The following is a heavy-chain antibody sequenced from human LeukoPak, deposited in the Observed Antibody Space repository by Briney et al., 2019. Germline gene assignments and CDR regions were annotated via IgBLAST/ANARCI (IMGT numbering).Heavy chain of an antibody. CDR3: AKDPIVFNSGDYYLGAFNT. Sequence: GGSLTLSCAASGFTFSSFALNWVRQAPGKGPEWVSAISGSGGKTWYADSVKGRFTISRDDSKNTLYLQMNSLRAEDTAVYYCAKDPIVFNSGDYYLGAFNTWGQGTMVTVSS. CDR1: GFTFSSFA. V-gene: IGHV3-23*01. D-gene: IGHD2-21*02. J-gene: IGHJ3*02. CDR2: ISGSGGKT.